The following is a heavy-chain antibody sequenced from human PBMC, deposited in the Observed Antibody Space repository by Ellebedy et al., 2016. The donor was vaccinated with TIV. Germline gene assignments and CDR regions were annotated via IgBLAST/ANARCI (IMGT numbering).Heavy chain of an antibody. J-gene: IGHJ4*02. CDR3: ATFPYISTSSAY. Sequence: ASVKVSCKASGYTFTAYHIHWVRHAPGQGLEWMGWIYPYSGGTNYAPKFQGRVTMTRDTSINTGYMELSGLKSDDTAVYYCATFPYISTSSAYWGQGTLVTVSS. V-gene: IGHV1-2*02. D-gene: IGHD3-3*02. CDR2: IYPYSGGT. CDR1: GYTFTAYH.